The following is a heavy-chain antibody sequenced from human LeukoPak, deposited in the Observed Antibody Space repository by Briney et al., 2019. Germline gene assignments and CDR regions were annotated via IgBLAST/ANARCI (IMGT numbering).Heavy chain of an antibody. Sequence: GGSLRLSCAASGFTFSSYAMNWVRQAPGKGLEWVSTISGDGGDTHYADSVRGRFTISRANSKNTLFMQMNSLRAEDTAVYYCGKSGSRDRDYFVYWGQGTLVTASS. D-gene: IGHD2-15*01. CDR1: GFTFSSYA. V-gene: IGHV3-23*01. J-gene: IGHJ4*02. CDR3: GKSGSRDRDYFVY. CDR2: ISGDGGDT.